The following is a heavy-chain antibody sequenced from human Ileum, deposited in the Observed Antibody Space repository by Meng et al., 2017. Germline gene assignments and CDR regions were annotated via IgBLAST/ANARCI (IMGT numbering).Heavy chain of an antibody. D-gene: IGHD1-1*01. CDR1: GFSVTDHW. Sequence: VQVVESGGGLSLPGGSLRLSCTASGFSVTDHWMHWVRQGPGKGPVWVSRIDPDGSDPTYADSAKGRFSISRDNAKNTVYLQMSSLRAEDSALYYCTNDRLNHWGQGALVTVSS. J-gene: IGHJ1*01. CDR3: TNDRLNH. CDR2: IDPDGSDP. V-gene: IGHV3-74*03.